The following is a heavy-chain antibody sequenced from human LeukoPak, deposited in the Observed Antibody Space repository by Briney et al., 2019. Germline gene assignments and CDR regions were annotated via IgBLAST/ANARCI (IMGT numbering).Heavy chain of an antibody. CDR1: GYTFTSYG. V-gene: IGHV1-18*01. Sequence: ASVKVSCKASGYTFTSYGISWVRQAPGQGLEWMGWISAYNGNTNYAQKLQGRVTMTTDTSTSTAYMELRSLRSDDTAVYYCARDLRDIVVVVAAMGLYYFDYWGQGTLVTVSS. CDR2: ISAYNGNT. CDR3: ARDLRDIVVVVAAMGLYYFDY. D-gene: IGHD2-15*01. J-gene: IGHJ4*02.